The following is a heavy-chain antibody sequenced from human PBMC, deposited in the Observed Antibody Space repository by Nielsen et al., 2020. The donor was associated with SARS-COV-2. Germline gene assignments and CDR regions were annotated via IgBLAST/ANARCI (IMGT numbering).Heavy chain of an antibody. CDR2: IRSKPNNYAT. CDR1: GISFSGSG. V-gene: IGHV3-73*01. Sequence: GESLKISCAVSGISFSGSGIHWARQASGKGLKWIGRIRSKPNNYATAYGGSVEGRFTISRDDSKSTAYLQMNGLQAEDTAVYYCSMLTTSGWYWGQGTLVTVSS. J-gene: IGHJ4*02. CDR3: SMLTTSGWY. D-gene: IGHD6-19*01.